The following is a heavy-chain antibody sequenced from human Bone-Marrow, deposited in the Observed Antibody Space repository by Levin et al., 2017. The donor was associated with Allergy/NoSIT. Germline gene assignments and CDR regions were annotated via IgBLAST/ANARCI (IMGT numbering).Heavy chain of an antibody. Sequence: GGSLRLSCTASEFTFGDYAMSWFRQAPGKGLEWVGFIRRKVYDETPQYAASVKGRFTISRDDSNSIAYLQMSSLKTEDTAVYYCTRSNYDSSGDDVFDVWGQGTMVTVSS. V-gene: IGHV3-49*03. CDR1: EFTFGDYA. CDR3: TRSNYDSSGDDVFDV. D-gene: IGHD3-22*01. CDR2: IRRKVYDETP. J-gene: IGHJ3*01.